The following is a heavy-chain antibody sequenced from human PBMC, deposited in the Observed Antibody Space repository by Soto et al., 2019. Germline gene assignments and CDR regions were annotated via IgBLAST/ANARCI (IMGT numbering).Heavy chain of an antibody. V-gene: IGHV3-21*01. CDR3: ARLNGDYDAFDI. CDR2: ISSSSSYI. J-gene: IGHJ3*02. Sequence: GGSLRLSCAVSGFTFSSYSMNWVRQAPGKGLEWVSSISSSSSYIYYADSVKGRFTISRDNAKNSLYLQMNSLRAEDTAVYYCARLNGDYDAFDIWGQGTMVT. CDR1: GFTFSSYS. D-gene: IGHD4-17*01.